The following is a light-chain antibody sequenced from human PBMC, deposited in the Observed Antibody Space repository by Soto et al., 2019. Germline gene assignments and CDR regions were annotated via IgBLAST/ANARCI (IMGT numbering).Light chain of an antibody. Sequence: EVVMTQSPATQSVSPGERATLSCRASQSVGTILAWYQQKPGQAPRLLIYGASTRATGIQPRFSGSGSGTESTPTICGLQSEALAVYYCQQYNKWPPLTFSGGTKVEIK. CDR1: QSVGTI. V-gene: IGKV3-15*01. CDR2: GAS. CDR3: QQYNKWPPLT. J-gene: IGKJ4*01.